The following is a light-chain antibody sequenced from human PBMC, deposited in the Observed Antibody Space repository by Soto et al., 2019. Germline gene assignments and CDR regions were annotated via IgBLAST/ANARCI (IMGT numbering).Light chain of an antibody. J-gene: IGKJ2*01. Sequence: DIQMTQFPSTLSASIGDRVTITCRASQTISSSLAWYQQKPGKAPKLLIYKASNLEIWVPSRFSCIGSGTEFALTISSLQPDDCATYYCQQYIRYSPYTFGQGTRLEIK. CDR1: QTISSS. CDR3: QQYIRYSPYT. CDR2: KAS. V-gene: IGKV1-5*03.